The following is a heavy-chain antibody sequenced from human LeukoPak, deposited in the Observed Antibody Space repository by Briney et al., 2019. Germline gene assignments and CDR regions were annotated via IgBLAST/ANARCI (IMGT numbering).Heavy chain of an antibody. CDR2: NSGIGGST. CDR3: AKVFIVVVPAAIDPFDY. D-gene: IGHD2-2*02. V-gene: IGHV3-23*01. J-gene: IGHJ4*02. Sequence: GGSLRLPCAASGFTFSSYAMSCVPQAPGKGLECVSANSGIGGSTYYTTYVKGGFTLYRNNSKNTLYLQMNSLRAEDTAVYYCAKVFIVVVPAAIDPFDYWGQGTLVTVSS. CDR1: GFTFSSYA.